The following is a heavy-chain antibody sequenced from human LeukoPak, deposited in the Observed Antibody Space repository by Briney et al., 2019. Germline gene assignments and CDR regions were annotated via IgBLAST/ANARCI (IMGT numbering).Heavy chain of an antibody. CDR1: GYTFNRCA. V-gene: IGHV1-18*01. D-gene: IGHD6-19*01. J-gene: IGHJ3*01. CDR2: INPFNGNT. CDR3: ARDYTSAEWLGFAFDV. Sequence: ASVKVSCKASGYTFNRCAISWVRQAPGQGLEWMGWINPFNGNTNDAERFQGRVIMTTDTSTRTAYMELRSLRSDDTAVYYCARDYTSAEWLGFAFDVWGQGTM.